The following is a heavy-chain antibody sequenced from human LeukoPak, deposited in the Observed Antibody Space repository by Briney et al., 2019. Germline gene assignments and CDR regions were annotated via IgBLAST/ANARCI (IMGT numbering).Heavy chain of an antibody. CDR2: IYWDDEK. V-gene: IGHV2-5*02. Sequence: SGPTLVNPTQTLTLTCTFSGFSLSTSGVGVGWIRQPPGKALQWLALIYWDDEKYYSPSLKSRLSISRDTSRNQVVLTMTNMDPLDTGTYFCAHSYYFGSRSYYNVWFAPWGLGTLVSVSS. D-gene: IGHD3-10*01. CDR1: GFSLSTSGVG. J-gene: IGHJ5*02. CDR3: AHSYYFGSRSYYNVWFAP.